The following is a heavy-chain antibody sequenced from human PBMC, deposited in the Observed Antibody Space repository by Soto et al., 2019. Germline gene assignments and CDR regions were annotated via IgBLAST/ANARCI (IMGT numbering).Heavy chain of an antibody. Sequence: SSETLSLTCAGYGEALNSYYWSWIRQSPGQGLEWIGEIYDGGSTNYNPSLKSRATISVDTSKNQFSLKLSSVTAADTAVYYCAARCITMVRGVLPPDYWGQGTLVTVSS. V-gene: IGHV4-34*01. CDR3: AARCITMVRGVLPPDY. J-gene: IGHJ4*02. CDR1: GEALNSYY. D-gene: IGHD3-10*01. CDR2: IYDGGST.